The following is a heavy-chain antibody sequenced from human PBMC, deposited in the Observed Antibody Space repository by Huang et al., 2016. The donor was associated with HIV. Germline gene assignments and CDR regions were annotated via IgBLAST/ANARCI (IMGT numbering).Heavy chain of an antibody. CDR3: ASGEYGKNAYDI. CDR1: GGSITSSNHY. J-gene: IGHJ3*02. CDR2: FYYRGES. Sequence: QLHLQQSGPGLVRLSETLSLICTVSGGSITSSNHYWGWIRQTPGKGLEWIGNFYYRGESYYTPSLKNRVSISIDTSKSQFSLRLSSVIATDTAVYYCASGEYGKNAYDIWGQGTVVTVSA. V-gene: IGHV4-39*01. D-gene: IGHD2-2*01.